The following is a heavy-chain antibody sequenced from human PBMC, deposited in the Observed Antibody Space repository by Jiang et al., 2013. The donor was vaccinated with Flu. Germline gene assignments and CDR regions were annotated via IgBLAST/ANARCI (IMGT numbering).Heavy chain of an antibody. V-gene: IGHV1-69*02. Sequence: KFQGRVTITADKSTSTAYMELSSLRSEDTAVYYCARRYYDSSGHYYFDYWGQGTLVTVSS. CDR3: ARRYYDSSGHYYFDY. J-gene: IGHJ4*02. D-gene: IGHD3-22*01.